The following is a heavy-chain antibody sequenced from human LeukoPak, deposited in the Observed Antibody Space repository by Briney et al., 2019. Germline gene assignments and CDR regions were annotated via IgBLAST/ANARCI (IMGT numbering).Heavy chain of an antibody. D-gene: IGHD3-10*01. CDR2: MNPNSGNT. Sequence: ASVTVSCKASGYTFTSYDINWVRQATGQGLEWMGWMNPNSGNTGYAQKFQGRVTMTRNTSISTAYMELSSLRSEDTAVYYCAREAYGSGSDYGFGTDNWFDPWGQGARVTVSS. V-gene: IGHV1-8*01. J-gene: IGHJ5*02. CDR1: GYTFTSYD. CDR3: AREAYGSGSDYGFGTDNWFDP.